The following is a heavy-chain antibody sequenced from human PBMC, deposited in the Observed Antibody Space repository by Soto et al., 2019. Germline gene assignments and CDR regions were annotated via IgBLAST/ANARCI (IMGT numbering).Heavy chain of an antibody. CDR2: INAANDNT. V-gene: IGHV1-3*01. CDR3: AGDAYSGYDPTGPFDY. D-gene: IGHD5-12*01. Sequence: QVQLVQSGAEVKKPGASVKVSCKASGYTFTSYALHWVRQAPGQRLEWMGWINAANDNTKYSHKFQGRFTITGDTSASTAYMELSSLRSEDTAVFYCAGDAYSGYDPTGPFDYWGQGTLVTVSS. J-gene: IGHJ4*02. CDR1: GYTFTSYA.